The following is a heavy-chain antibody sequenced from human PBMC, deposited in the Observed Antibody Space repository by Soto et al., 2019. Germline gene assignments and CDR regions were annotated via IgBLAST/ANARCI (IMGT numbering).Heavy chain of an antibody. CDR3: GPYYYASGTYSLLFDH. D-gene: IGHD3-10*01. Sequence: QVQLQESGLGLVKPSQTLSLTCIVSGGSISNDVYYWSWIRQHPGKGLEWIGYKHYSGITYLNPSLQSPVSISLDTFRKHSSLRLGCVSAPESAVYYCGPYYYASGTYSLLFDHWGQRTRVTVTS. J-gene: IGHJ4*02. CDR2: KHYSGIT. CDR1: GGSISNDVYY. V-gene: IGHV4-31*01.